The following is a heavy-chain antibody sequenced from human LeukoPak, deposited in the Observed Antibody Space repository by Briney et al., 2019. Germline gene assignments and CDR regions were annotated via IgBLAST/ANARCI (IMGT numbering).Heavy chain of an antibody. CDR1: GYTFTSYY. Sequence: GASVKVSCKASGYTFTSYYMHWVRQAPGQGLEWMGIINPGGGSTSYAQKFQGRVTMTRDTSTSTVYMELSSLRSEDTAVYYCARDISEGGFDYWGQGTLVTVSS. J-gene: IGHJ4*02. CDR3: ARDISEGGFDY. D-gene: IGHD1-14*01. V-gene: IGHV1-46*01. CDR2: INPGGGST.